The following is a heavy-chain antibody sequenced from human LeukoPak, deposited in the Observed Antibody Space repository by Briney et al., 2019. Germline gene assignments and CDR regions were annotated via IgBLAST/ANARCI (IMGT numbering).Heavy chain of an antibody. Sequence: SETLSLTCTVSGGSISSNSYYWRWIRQPAGKGLEWIGSIYTSGSTNYNPSLKSRVTISVDTSKNQFSLKLSSVTAADTAVYYCARELRFLEWEGEYDAFDIWGQGTMVTVSS. V-gene: IGHV4-61*02. CDR3: ARELRFLEWEGEYDAFDI. CDR1: GGSISSNSYY. J-gene: IGHJ3*02. CDR2: IYTSGST. D-gene: IGHD3-3*01.